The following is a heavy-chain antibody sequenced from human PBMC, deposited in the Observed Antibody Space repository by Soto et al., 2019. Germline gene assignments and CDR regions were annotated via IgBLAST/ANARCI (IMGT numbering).Heavy chain of an antibody. Sequence: GGSLRLSCAASGFTFSSYAMSWVRQAPGKGLEWVSAISGSGGSTYYADSLKGRFTISRDNSKNTLNLQMNSLRAEETAVYYCAKELVAAGIDYWGQGTLVTVSS. CDR1: GFTFSSYA. D-gene: IGHD2-15*01. CDR3: AKELVAAGIDY. V-gene: IGHV3-23*01. CDR2: ISGSGGST. J-gene: IGHJ4*02.